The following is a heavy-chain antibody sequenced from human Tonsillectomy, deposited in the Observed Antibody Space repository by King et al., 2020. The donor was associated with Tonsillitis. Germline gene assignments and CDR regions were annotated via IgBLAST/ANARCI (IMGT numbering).Heavy chain of an antibody. CDR1: GGSISSGGHY. CDR3: ARSEGGVFDL. D-gene: IGHD2-15*01. J-gene: IGHJ5*02. CDR2: IYYSTNTDIPST. Sequence: VQLQESGPGLVKPSQTLSLTCIVSGGSISSGGHYCSWIRQHPGKGLEWIGYIYYSTNTDIPSTFSNPSRKSPVTISVDTSKNQFSLKLNSVTAADTAVYYCARSEGGVFDLWGQGILVAVSS. V-gene: IGHV4-31*01.